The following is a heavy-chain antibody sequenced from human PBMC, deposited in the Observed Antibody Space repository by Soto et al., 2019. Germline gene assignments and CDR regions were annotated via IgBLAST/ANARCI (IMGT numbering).Heavy chain of an antibody. Sequence: QLQLQESGPGLVKPSETLSLTCTVSGGSISSSSSYWGWIRQPPEKGLEWIGSIYYSGTYYNPSLKGRVTISVDTSKNQLSLKLTSVTAADTAVYYCASLGYCSGGSCYSGHYWYFVLWGRGTLVTVSS. D-gene: IGHD2-15*01. J-gene: IGHJ2*01. V-gene: IGHV4-39*01. CDR1: GGSISSSSSY. CDR3: ASLGYCSGGSCYSGHYWYFVL. CDR2: IYYSGT.